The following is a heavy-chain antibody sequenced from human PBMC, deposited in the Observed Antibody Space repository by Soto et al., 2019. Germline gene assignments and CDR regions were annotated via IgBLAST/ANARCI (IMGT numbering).Heavy chain of an antibody. D-gene: IGHD2-2*01. Sequence: EVQLLESGGNLVQPGGSLRLSCGASGFTFSNYIMSWVRQAPGKGLEWVSTISGSADSTYYADSVKGRFTISRDNSKNPVYLQMNSLRAEDTAVYYCAKGGLGYCSSTSCLFHFDYWGQGTLVTVSS. CDR1: GFTFSNYI. V-gene: IGHV3-23*01. CDR3: AKGGLGYCSSTSCLFHFDY. J-gene: IGHJ4*02. CDR2: ISGSADST.